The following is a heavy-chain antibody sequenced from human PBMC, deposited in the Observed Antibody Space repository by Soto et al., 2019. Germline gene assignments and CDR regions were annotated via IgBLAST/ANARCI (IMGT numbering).Heavy chain of an antibody. Sequence: SETLSLTCNVSGGSISDFYWSWIRQSPGKRLEWIGYLYYTGSTNYNPALKSRVTISLDTSKNQFSLKVKSVTAADTAVYYCARGGGYDFRSSQAPPREVWGQGTTVTVSS. D-gene: IGHD3-3*01. V-gene: IGHV4-59*01. J-gene: IGHJ6*02. CDR2: LYYTGST. CDR1: GGSISDFY. CDR3: ARGGGYDFRSSQAPPREV.